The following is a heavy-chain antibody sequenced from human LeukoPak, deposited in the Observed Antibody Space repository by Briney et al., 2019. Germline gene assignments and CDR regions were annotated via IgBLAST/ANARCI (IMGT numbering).Heavy chain of an antibody. CDR1: GYTFTSYD. Sequence: GASVKVSCKASGYTFTSYDINWVRQATGQGLEWMGWMNPNSGNTGYAQKFQGRVTMTRNTSISTAYMELSSLRSEDTAVYYCARGDRRANYYYYGMDVWGQGTTVTVSS. CDR2: MNPNSGNT. V-gene: IGHV1-8*01. J-gene: IGHJ6*02. D-gene: IGHD2-15*01. CDR3: ARGDRRANYYYYGMDV.